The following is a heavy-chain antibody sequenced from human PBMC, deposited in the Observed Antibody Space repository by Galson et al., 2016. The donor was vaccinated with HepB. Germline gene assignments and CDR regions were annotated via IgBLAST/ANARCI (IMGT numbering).Heavy chain of an antibody. V-gene: IGHV3-30-3*01. CDR1: GFTLSTYA. CDR2: ISYDGNKK. J-gene: IGHJ4*02. CDR3: ARDEDDPSYTIDF. Sequence: SLRLSCAASGFTLSTYAMHWVRQAPGQGLEWVAVISYDGNKKYYAASVHGRFTIARDNSENTLYLQMHSLRAEDTAVYYCARDEDDPSYTIDFWGQGTLVSVSS. D-gene: IGHD3-10*01.